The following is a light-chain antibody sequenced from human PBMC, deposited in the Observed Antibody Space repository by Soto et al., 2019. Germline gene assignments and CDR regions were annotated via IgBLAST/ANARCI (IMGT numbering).Light chain of an antibody. Sequence: QSVLTQPPSVSGAPGQSITISCTGSSSIGAGYDVQWYQQLPGTVPRLLIYGNNNRPSGVPDRFSASRSGSSAYLAITGLQAEDEVDYYCQSHDSGLSGVFGGGTQLTVL. V-gene: IGLV1-40*01. CDR2: GNN. J-gene: IGLJ3*02. CDR1: SSIGAGYD. CDR3: QSHDSGLSGV.